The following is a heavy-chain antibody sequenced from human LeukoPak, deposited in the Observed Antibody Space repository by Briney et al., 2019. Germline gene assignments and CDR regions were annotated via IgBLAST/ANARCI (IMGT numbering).Heavy chain of an antibody. D-gene: IGHD6-13*01. CDR3: ARLRYSSSWYVY. J-gene: IGHJ4*02. Sequence: SETLSLTCTVSGGSISSGGYYWSWIRQPPGKGLEWIGYIYNSGSTNYNPSLKSRVTISVDTSKNQFSLKLSSVTAADTAVYYCARLRYSSSWYVYWGQGTLVTVSS. CDR2: IYNSGST. V-gene: IGHV4-61*08. CDR1: GGSISSGGYY.